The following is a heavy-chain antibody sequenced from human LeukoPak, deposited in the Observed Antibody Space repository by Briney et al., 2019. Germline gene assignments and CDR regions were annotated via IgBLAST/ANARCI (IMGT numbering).Heavy chain of an antibody. Sequence: GGSLRLSCVASGFTFNTYGMHWVRQAPGKGLEWVAGISKDGSSKDYADSVKGRFTNSRDNSKNTMYLQMNSLRVEDTAVYYCTKAAYCTSTSCHFSGYAQRPLDSWGQGTLVTVSS. V-gene: IGHV3-30*18. D-gene: IGHD2-2*01. CDR2: ISKDGSSK. J-gene: IGHJ4*02. CDR3: TKAAYCTSTSCHFSGYAQRPLDS. CDR1: GFTFNTYG.